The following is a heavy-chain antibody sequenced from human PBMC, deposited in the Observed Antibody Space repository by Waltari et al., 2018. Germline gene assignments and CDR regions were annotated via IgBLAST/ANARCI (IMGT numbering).Heavy chain of an antibody. Sequence: EVQLVESGGGLVQPGGSLRLSCVASGFTFSSYWMGWVDQAPGSELEWVANIKEDGSEKYSVASVTGRYTISRDNAKNTLYLQMNSLRAEDTAVYSCARDTYRFFDSWGQGTLVTVSS. V-gene: IGHV3-7*03. CDR3: ARDTYRFFDS. CDR2: IKEDGSEK. J-gene: IGHJ4*02. D-gene: IGHD2-21*01. CDR1: GFTFSSYW.